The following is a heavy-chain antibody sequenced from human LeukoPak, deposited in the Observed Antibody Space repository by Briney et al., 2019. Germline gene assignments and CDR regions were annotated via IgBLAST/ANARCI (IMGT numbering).Heavy chain of an antibody. V-gene: IGHV1-69*13. J-gene: IGHJ4*02. CDR3: ARDVGIAAAGTRGYFDY. CDR2: IIPIFGTA. CDR1: GGTFSSYA. D-gene: IGHD6-13*01. Sequence: ASVKVSCKASGGTFSSYAISWVRQAPGQGLEWMGGIIPIFGTANYAQKLQGRVTITADESTSTAYMELSSLRSEDTAVYYCARDVGIAAAGTRGYFDYWGQGTLVTVSS.